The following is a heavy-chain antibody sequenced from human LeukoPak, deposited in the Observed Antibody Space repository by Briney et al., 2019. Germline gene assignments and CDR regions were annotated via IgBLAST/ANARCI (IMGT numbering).Heavy chain of an antibody. CDR2: VHYSGSA. J-gene: IGHJ6*02. V-gene: IGHV4-61*01. Sequence: PSETLSLTCSVSGGSVRSDISHRSWIRQPPGKGLEWIGYVHYSGSANYNPSLESRVTMSLDRSKNQFSLESTSVTAADTAVYYCARNRGWYATDVWGQGAAVTVSS. D-gene: IGHD6-19*01. CDR1: GGSVRSDISH. CDR3: ARNRGWYATDV.